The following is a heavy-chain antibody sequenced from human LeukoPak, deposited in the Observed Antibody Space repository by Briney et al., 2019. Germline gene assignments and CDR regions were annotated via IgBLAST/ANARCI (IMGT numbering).Heavy chain of an antibody. D-gene: IGHD2-15*01. J-gene: IGHJ4*02. CDR2: INPNSGGT. CDR3: ARRPQYCRGGACYD. V-gene: IGHV1-2*02. CDR1: GNTFTGYH. Sequence: ASVKVSCKASGNTFTGYHMHWVRQAPGQGLEWMGWINPNSGGTNYAQKFQGRVTMTRDTSISSAYMELSRLRSDDTAVYYCARRPQYCRGGACYDWGQGTLVTVSS.